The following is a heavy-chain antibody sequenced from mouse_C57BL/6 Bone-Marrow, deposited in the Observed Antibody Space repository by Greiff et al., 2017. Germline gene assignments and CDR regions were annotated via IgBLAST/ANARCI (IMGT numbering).Heavy chain of an antibody. J-gene: IGHJ1*03. CDR1: GFTFSSYT. Sequence: EVKLVESGGGLVKPGGSLKLSCAASGFTFSSYTMSWVRQTPEKRLLWVAAISGGGGNTYYPDSVKGRFTISRDNDKNILYLQMSSLRSEDTALYYCSRQVTTVLATKYFDVWGTGTTVTVSS. CDR2: ISGGGGNT. D-gene: IGHD1-1*01. V-gene: IGHV5-9*01. CDR3: SRQVTTVLATKYFDV.